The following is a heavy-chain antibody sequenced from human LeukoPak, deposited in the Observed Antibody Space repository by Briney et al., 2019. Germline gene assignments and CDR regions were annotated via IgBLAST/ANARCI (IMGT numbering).Heavy chain of an antibody. CDR3: ASLYSSGWYGAFDI. CDR2: ISAYNGNT. V-gene: IGHV1-18*04. J-gene: IGHJ3*02. Sequence: ASVKVSCKASGYTFTSYGIIWVRQAPGQGLEWMGWISAYNGNTNYAQKLQGRVTMTTDTSTSTAYMELRSLRSDDTAVYYCASLYSSGWYGAFDIWGQGTMVTVSS. D-gene: IGHD6-19*01. CDR1: GYTFTSYG.